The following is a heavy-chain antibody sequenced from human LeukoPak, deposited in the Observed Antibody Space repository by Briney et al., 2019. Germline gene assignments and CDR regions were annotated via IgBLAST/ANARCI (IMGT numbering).Heavy chain of an antibody. J-gene: IGHJ6*03. CDR3: ARAYSGYAYREAHYYYMDV. CDR1: GFTFSDYY. CDR2: ISSSGSTI. D-gene: IGHD5-12*01. Sequence: GGSLRLSCAASGFTFSDYYMSWIRQAPGKGLEWVSYISSSGSTIYYADSVKGRFTISRDNAKNSLYLQMNSLRAEDTAVYYCARAYSGYAYREAHYYYMDVWGKGTTVTISS. V-gene: IGHV3-11*01.